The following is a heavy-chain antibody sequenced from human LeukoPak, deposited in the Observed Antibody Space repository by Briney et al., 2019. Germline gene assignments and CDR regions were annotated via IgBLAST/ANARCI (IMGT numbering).Heavy chain of an antibody. V-gene: IGHV4-4*07. D-gene: IGHD2/OR15-2a*01. J-gene: IGHJ6*02. CDR2: ISPSGTT. CDR3: ARGTFKDGLDV. Sequence: KSSETLSLTCTVSGGYTGSHYWSWIRQPAGKGLEWIGRISPSGTTHYNPSLKSRVTLSVDTSKNQFSLKLTSVAAADTAVYYCARGTFKDGLDVWGQGTTVTVSS. CDR1: GGYTGSHY.